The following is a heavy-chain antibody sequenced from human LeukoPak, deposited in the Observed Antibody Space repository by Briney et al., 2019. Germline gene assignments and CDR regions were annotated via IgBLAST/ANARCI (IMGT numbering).Heavy chain of an antibody. CDR3: ARDLGITMVRGMIDP. V-gene: IGHV3-21*01. CDR2: IGSSSSYI. D-gene: IGHD3-10*01. CDR1: GFTFSSYS. J-gene: IGHJ5*02. Sequence: PGGSLRLSCAASGFTFSSYSMNWVRQAPGKGLEWVSSIGSSSSYIYYADSVKGRFTISRDNAKNSLYLQMNSLRAEDTAVYYCARDLGITMVRGMIDPWGQGTLVTVSS.